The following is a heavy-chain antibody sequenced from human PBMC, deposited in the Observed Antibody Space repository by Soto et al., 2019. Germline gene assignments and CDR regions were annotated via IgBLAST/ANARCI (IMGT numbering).Heavy chain of an antibody. J-gene: IGHJ4*02. CDR2: IIPIFGTA. CDR3: ARGDCSGGSCYFSFDS. V-gene: IGHV1-69*13. Sequence: SVKVSCKASGGTFSSYAISWVRQAPGQGLEWMGGIIPIFGTANYAQKFQGRVTITADESTSTAYMELSSLRSEDTAVYYCARGDCSGGSCYFSFDSWGQGTLVTVSS. D-gene: IGHD2-15*01. CDR1: GGTFSSYA.